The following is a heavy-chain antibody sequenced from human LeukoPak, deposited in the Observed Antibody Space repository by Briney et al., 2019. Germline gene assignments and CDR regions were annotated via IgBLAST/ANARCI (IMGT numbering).Heavy chain of an antibody. J-gene: IGHJ4*02. Sequence: SQTLSLTCAISGDNVSSNSAAWNWIRQSPSRGLECLGRTYYRSKWHNDYAESVKSRVIISPDTSKNQFFLQLNSVTPEDTAVYYCARGGIALGGIDSWGQGTLVTVSS. CDR3: ARGGIALGGIDS. CDR1: GDNVSSNSAA. V-gene: IGHV6-1*01. CDR2: TYYRSKWHN. D-gene: IGHD6-19*01.